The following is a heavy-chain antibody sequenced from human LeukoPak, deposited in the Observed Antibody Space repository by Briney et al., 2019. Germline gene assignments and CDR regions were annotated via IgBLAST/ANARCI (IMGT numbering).Heavy chain of an antibody. CDR3: ARLLGVGVGVTAMFDY. Sequence: GESLKISCKGSGYSFTNYWIAWVRQMPGKGLEWMGIIYPGDSDARYSPSFQGQVTISADKSINTAYLQWSSLKASDTAVYYCARLLGVGVGVTAMFDYWGQGTLVTVS. V-gene: IGHV5-51*01. CDR2: IYPGDSDA. CDR1: GYSFTNYW. J-gene: IGHJ4*02. D-gene: IGHD1-26*01.